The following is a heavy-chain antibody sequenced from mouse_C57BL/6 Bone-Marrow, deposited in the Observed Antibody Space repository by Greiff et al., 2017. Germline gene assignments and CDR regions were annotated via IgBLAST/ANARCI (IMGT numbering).Heavy chain of an antibody. J-gene: IGHJ4*01. CDR3: ARRPLMDY. Sequence: EVKLVESGGGLVKPGGSLKLSCAASGFTFSDSGMHWVRQAPEKGLEWVAYISSGSSTIYYADTVKGRFTISRDNAKNTLFLQMTSLRSEDTAMYYCARRPLMDYWGQGTSVTVSS. CDR1: GFTFSDSG. CDR2: ISSGSSTI. V-gene: IGHV5-17*01.